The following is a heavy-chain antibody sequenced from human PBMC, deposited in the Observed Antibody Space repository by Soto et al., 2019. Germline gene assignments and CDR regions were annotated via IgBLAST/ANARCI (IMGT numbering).Heavy chain of an antibody. Sequence: VQLVESGGGVVQPGRSLRISCAASGFTFSSFTMHWVRQAPGKGLEWVAVISHDGSNKYYTDSVKGRFTLSRDNSKNTLYVHMNSLRAEDTAVYYCARGYYYDSGGYSQYYFDYWGQGTLVTVSS. CDR1: GFTFSSFT. J-gene: IGHJ4*02. CDR2: ISHDGSNK. D-gene: IGHD3-22*01. CDR3: ARGYYYDSGGYSQYYFDY. V-gene: IGHV3-30-3*01.